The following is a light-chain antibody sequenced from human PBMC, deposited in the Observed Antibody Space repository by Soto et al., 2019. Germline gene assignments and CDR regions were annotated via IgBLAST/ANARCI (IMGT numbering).Light chain of an antibody. CDR3: QQYDRVQPIN. J-gene: IGKJ5*01. Sequence: EIVLTQSPGTLSLSPGERATLSCRASQSVSRGYLAWYQQKPGQAPRLLIYGTSSRATGIPDWFSASGSGTDFTLTISRLEPEDFALYYCQQYDRVQPINFGQGTRLQIK. V-gene: IGKV3-20*01. CDR1: QSVSRGY. CDR2: GTS.